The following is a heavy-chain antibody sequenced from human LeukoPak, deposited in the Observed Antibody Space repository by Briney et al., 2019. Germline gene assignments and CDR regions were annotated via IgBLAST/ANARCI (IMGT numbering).Heavy chain of an antibody. CDR1: GAAISSGSSY. Sequence: SETLSLTCTVSGAAISSGSSYWSWIRQPPGKGLEWIGYIYYSGSTNYNPSLKSRVTISVDTSNNQFSLKLSSVTAADTAVYYCARTEDGYNNFDYWGQGTLVTVSS. CDR2: IYYSGST. V-gene: IGHV4-61*01. D-gene: IGHD5-24*01. J-gene: IGHJ4*02. CDR3: ARTEDGYNNFDY.